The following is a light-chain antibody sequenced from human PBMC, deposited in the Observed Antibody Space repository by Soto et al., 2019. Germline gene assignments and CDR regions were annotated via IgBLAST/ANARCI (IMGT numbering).Light chain of an antibody. CDR3: QVWDSSSDHLYV. V-gene: IGLV3-21*02. CDR1: NIGSKS. CDR2: DDS. J-gene: IGLJ1*01. Sequence: SSALTQPHSVSVATGQTGPRITWGGNNIGSKSVHWYQQKPGQAPVLVVYDDSDRPSGIPERFSSSKSGNTATLTISRVEAGDEAEYYCQVWDSSSDHLYVLGTGTKVTVL.